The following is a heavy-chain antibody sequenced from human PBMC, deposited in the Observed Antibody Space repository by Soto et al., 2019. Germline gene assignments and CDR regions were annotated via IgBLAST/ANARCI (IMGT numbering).Heavy chain of an antibody. D-gene: IGHD1-1*01. CDR2: ISTSGSST. Sequence: EVQLLESGGELVQPGGSLRLSCAASGFSFSDFAMTWVRQAPGKGLEWVALISTSGSSTLYADSMKCRFTISRDNSKNALYLQMNRLGADDTALYYCARVAAFNWNNAFDFWGQGTMVVVSS. J-gene: IGHJ3*01. V-gene: IGHV3-23*05. CDR3: ARVAAFNWNNAFDF. CDR1: GFSFSDFA.